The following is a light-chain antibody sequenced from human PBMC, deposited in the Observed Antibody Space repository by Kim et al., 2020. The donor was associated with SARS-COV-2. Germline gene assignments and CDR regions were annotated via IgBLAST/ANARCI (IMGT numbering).Light chain of an antibody. V-gene: IGKV3-15*01. Sequence: EIVMTQSPATLSVSPGERVTLSCRASQSISSNLRWYQQKPGQAPRLLIYGASTRATGIPVRFSGSGSGTEFTLTISSLQSEDFAVYCCQQYNDWPWTFGQGTKVDIK. CDR2: GAS. J-gene: IGKJ1*01. CDR1: QSISSN. CDR3: QQYNDWPWT.